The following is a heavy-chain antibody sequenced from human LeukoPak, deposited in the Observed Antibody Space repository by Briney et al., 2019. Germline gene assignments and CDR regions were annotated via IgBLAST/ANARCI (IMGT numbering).Heavy chain of an antibody. Sequence: GGSLRLSCAASGFILSTYWMHWVRQVPGKGLLWVSRINGDGKDTPYADSVKGRSTISRDNAKNMLYLQMNSLIVEDTGVYYCARGSSSGWPDYFDHWGQGALVTVSS. CDR3: ARGSSSGWPDYFDH. V-gene: IGHV3-74*01. D-gene: IGHD6-19*01. CDR2: INGDGKDT. J-gene: IGHJ4*02. CDR1: GFILSTYW.